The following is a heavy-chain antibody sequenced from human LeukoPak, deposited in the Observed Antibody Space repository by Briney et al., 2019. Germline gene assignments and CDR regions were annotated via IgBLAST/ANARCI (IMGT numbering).Heavy chain of an antibody. D-gene: IGHD3-22*01. CDR1: GFTFSSYG. J-gene: IGHJ4*02. CDR3: ARDIYYDSSGYYGSVY. Sequence: GGSLRLSCAASGFTFSSYGMHWVRQAPGKGLEWVAVISYDGSNKYYADSVKGRFTISRDNSKNSLYLQMNSLRAEDTAVYYCARDIYYDSSGYYGSVYWGQGTLVTVSS. V-gene: IGHV3-30*03. CDR2: ISYDGSNK.